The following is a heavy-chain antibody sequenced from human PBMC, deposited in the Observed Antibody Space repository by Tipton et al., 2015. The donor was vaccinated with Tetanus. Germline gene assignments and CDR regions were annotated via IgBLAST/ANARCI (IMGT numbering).Heavy chain of an antibody. CDR2: ISAYNGNT. Sequence: QLVQSGGEVKKPGAAMKVSCKASGYTFHSYHISWVRQAPGEGLEWMGWISAYNGNTNYAQKLQGRVTMTTDTSTSTAYMELRSLRSDDTAVYYCARDRAYSSGWSTQNDYWGQGTLVTVSS. CDR3: ARDRAYSSGWSTQNDY. CDR1: GYTFHSYH. J-gene: IGHJ4*02. V-gene: IGHV1-18*01. D-gene: IGHD6-19*01.